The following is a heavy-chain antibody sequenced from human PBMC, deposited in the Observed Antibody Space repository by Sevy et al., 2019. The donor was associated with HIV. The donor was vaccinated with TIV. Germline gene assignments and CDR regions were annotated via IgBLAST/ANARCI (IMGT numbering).Heavy chain of an antibody. J-gene: IGHJ4*02. CDR2: ISWNSGSI. CDR1: GFTFDDYA. Sequence: GGSLRLSCAASGFTFDDYAMHWVRQAPGKGLEWVSGISWNSGSIGYAYSVKGRFTISRDNAKNSLYLQMNSLRAEDTALYYCAKDISPSIVATMTGCFDYWGQGTLVTVSS. CDR3: AKDISPSIVATMTGCFDY. D-gene: IGHD5-12*01. V-gene: IGHV3-9*01.